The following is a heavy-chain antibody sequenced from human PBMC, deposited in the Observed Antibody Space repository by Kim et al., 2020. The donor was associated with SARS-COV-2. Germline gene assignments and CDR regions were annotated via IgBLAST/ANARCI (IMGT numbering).Heavy chain of an antibody. CDR3: ARDSDKWDYYHYGMDV. D-gene: IGHD1-26*01. Sequence: GGSLRLSCEASEFTFSTYGMHWVRQAPGKGLEWVSFISYDGSNEKYTDSVKGRFTISRDNSKNTLYMQMNSLRIEDTAVYYCARDSDKWDYYHYGMDVWGQGTTVTVSS. V-gene: IGHV3-30*12. CDR1: EFTFSTYG. J-gene: IGHJ6*02. CDR2: ISYDGSNE.